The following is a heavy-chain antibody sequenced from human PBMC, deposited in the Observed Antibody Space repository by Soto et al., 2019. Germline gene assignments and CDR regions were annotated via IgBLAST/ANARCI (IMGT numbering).Heavy chain of an antibody. CDR1: GFSFSTYG. CDR2: IWFDGSNK. Sequence: GGSLRLSCAASGFSFSTYGMHWVRQAPGKGLECVAVIWFDGSNKQYADSVKGRFTISRDNSKNTLYLQMNSLIVEDTAVYYCARDNSDSGGYYYFDYWGQGT. J-gene: IGHJ4*02. D-gene: IGHD3-22*01. V-gene: IGHV3-33*01. CDR3: ARDNSDSGGYYYFDY.